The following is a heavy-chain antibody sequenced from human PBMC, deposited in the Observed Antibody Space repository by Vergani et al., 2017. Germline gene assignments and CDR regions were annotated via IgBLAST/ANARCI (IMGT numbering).Heavy chain of an antibody. J-gene: IGHJ3*01. CDR1: GSSINNDFYY. D-gene: IGHD2/OR15-2a*01. Sequence: QVQLQESGPGLVKPSQTLSLTCTVSGSSINNDFYYWHWIRQPAGKGLEWIGRIYVSGITDYNSSLQSRVSMSVDTSKNQFSLPLTSVTAADTAVYFCARDNRQLRPRAFDLWVQATVVTVS. CDR2: IYVSGIT. CDR3: ARDNRQLRPRAFDL. V-gene: IGHV4-61*02.